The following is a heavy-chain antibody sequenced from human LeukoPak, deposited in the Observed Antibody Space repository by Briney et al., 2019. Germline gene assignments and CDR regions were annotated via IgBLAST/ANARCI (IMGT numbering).Heavy chain of an antibody. CDR1: GFTFSWYA. V-gene: IGHV3-23*01. CDR2: ISGSAGSP. J-gene: IGHJ4*02. D-gene: IGHD6-19*01. Sequence: PRGSLRLSYAASGFTFSWYAMSWVRQAPGKGLEWVSTISGSAGSPHYADSVRGRFTISRDNSRNTLYLQMNSLRAEDTAVYYCAKDLQVSSAYHFDYWGQGTLVTVSS. CDR3: AKDLQVSSAYHFDY.